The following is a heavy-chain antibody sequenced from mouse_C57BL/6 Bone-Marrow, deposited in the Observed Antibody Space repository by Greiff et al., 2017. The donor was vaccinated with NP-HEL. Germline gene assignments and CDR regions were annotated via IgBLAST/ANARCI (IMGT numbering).Heavy chain of an antibody. Sequence: VKLQESGPGLVAPSQSLSITCTVSGFSLTSYGVHWVRQPPGKGLEWLVVIWSDGSTTYNSALKSRLSISKDNSKSQVFLKMNSLQTDDTAMYYCARDYYYGSSYDAMDYWGQGTSVTVSS. CDR3: ARDYYYGSSYDAMDY. CDR1: GFSLTSYG. CDR2: IWSDGST. V-gene: IGHV2-6*03. J-gene: IGHJ4*01. D-gene: IGHD1-1*01.